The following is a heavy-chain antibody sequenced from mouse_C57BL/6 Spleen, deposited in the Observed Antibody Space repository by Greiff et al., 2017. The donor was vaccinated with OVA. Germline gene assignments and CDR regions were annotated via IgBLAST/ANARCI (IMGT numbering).Heavy chain of an antibody. Sequence: QVQLQQSGPELVKPGASVKISCKASGYAFSSSWMNWVKQRPGKGLEWIGRIYPGDGDTNYNGKFKGKATLTADKSSSTAYMQLSSLTSEDSAVYFCANDYSLAMDYWGQGTSVTVSS. J-gene: IGHJ4*01. CDR3: ANDYSLAMDY. CDR1: GYAFSSSW. D-gene: IGHD2-4*01. CDR2: IYPGDGDT. V-gene: IGHV1-82*01.